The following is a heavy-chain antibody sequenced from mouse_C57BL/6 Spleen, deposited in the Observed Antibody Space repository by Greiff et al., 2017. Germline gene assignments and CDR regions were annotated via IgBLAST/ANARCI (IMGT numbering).Heavy chain of an antibody. CDR2: LHPSDSDT. D-gene: IGHD2-2*01. Sequence: QVQLQQPGAELVKPGASVKVSCKASGYTFTSYWMHWVKQRPGQGLEWIGRLHPSDSDTNYNQKFKGKATLTVDKSSRTAYMHLSSLTSEDSAFYYCAMGLYGYDGAWFADWGQGTLVTVSA. CDR1: GYTFTSYW. V-gene: IGHV1-74*01. J-gene: IGHJ3*01. CDR3: AMGLYGYDGAWFAD.